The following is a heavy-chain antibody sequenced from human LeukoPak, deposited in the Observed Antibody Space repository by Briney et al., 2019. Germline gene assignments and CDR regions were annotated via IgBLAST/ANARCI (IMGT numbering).Heavy chain of an antibody. J-gene: IGHJ5*02. V-gene: IGHV3-30-3*01. Sequence: SCKVSGYTLTELSMHWVRQAPGKGLEWVAVISYDGSNKYYADSVKGRFTISRDNSKNTLYLQMNSLRAEDTAVYYCARDSKGKDELMITFGGVLSDNWFDPWGQGTLVTVSS. CDR3: ARDSKGKDELMITFGGVLSDNWFDP. D-gene: IGHD3-16*01. CDR2: ISYDGSNK. CDR1: GYTLTELS.